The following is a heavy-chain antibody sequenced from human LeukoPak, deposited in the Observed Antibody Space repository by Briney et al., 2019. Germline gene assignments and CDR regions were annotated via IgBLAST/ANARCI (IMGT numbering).Heavy chain of an antibody. CDR3: ARDSSGWRGYFDY. CDR1: GFTFSSYS. Sequence: GGSLRLSRAASGFTFSSYSMNWVRQAPGKGLEWVSSISSSSSYIYYADSVKGRFTISRDNAKNSLYLQMNSLRAEDTAVYYCARDSSGWRGYFDYWGQGTLVTVSS. CDR2: ISSSSSYI. J-gene: IGHJ4*02. V-gene: IGHV3-21*01. D-gene: IGHD6-19*01.